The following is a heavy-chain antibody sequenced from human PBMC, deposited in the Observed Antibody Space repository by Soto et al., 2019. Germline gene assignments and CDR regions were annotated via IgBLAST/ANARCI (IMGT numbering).Heavy chain of an antibody. CDR2: VIPIFGTT. D-gene: IGHD6-19*01. CDR3: ARVEAVPGIYNYHGLDV. V-gene: IGHV1-69*12. CDR1: GGTFSNYA. J-gene: IGHJ6*02. Sequence: QVQLVQSGAEVKKPGSSVKVSCKASGGTFSNYAISWVRQAPGHGLEWMGGVIPIFGTTYYAQKFQGRVTIIADESTTTASLQLSSLRSEDTAMYYFARVEAVPGIYNYHGLDVWGQGTAVSVSS.